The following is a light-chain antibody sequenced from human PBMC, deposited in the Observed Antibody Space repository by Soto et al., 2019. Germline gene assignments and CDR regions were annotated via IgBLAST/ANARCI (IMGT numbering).Light chain of an antibody. J-gene: IGLJ1*01. CDR2: EVT. CDR1: SSDVGGYNY. Sequence: QSVLTQPPSAYGSPGQSVTISCTGTSSDVGGYNYVSWYQQYPGKAPKLMIYEVTKRPSGVPDRFSGSKSGNTASLTVSGLQADDEADYYCTSYAGSNNYVFGTGTKVTVL. CDR3: TSYAGSNNYV. V-gene: IGLV2-8*01.